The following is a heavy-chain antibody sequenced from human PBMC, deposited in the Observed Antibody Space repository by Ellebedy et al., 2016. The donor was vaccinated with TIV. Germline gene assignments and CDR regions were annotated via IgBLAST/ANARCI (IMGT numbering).Heavy chain of an antibody. Sequence: GESLKISCVASGFTFSNYAMGWVRQAPGKGLEWVSAISGSGGSTYYADSVKGRFTISRDNSKNTLYLQMNSLRAEDTAVYYCAKVKQWLVRGGETDYWGQGTLVTVSS. J-gene: IGHJ4*02. CDR2: ISGSGGST. V-gene: IGHV3-23*01. D-gene: IGHD6-19*01. CDR3: AKVKQWLVRGGETDY. CDR1: GFTFSNYA.